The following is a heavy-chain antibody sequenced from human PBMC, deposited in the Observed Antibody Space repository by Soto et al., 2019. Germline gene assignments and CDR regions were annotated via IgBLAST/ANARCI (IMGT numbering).Heavy chain of an antibody. CDR3: ERDCAAAGPFDY. J-gene: IGHJ4*02. CDR1: GYTFTSYG. D-gene: IGHD6-13*01. CDR2: ISDYNGTT. V-gene: IGHV1-18*01. Sequence: QVQLVQSGAEVKKPGASVKVSCKASGYTFTSYGISWVRQAPGQGLEWMGWISDYNGTTNYAQKLQGIVTMTTDTSTSTAYMELRSLRSDGTAVYYCERDCAAAGPFDYWGQGTLVTVSS.